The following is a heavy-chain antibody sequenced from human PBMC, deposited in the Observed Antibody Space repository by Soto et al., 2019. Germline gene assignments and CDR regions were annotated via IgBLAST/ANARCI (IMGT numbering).Heavy chain of an antibody. D-gene: IGHD1-26*01. Sequence: GASVKVSCKASGYTFTSYAMHWVRQAPGQRLEWMGWINAGNGNTKYSQKFQGRVTITRDTSASTAYKELSSLRSEDTAVYYCARVQDKGSGSYCPYYYYYYVMDVGGPGTRVTVS. CDR2: INAGNGNT. V-gene: IGHV1-3*01. CDR1: GYTFTSYA. J-gene: IGHJ6*02. CDR3: ARVQDKGSGSYCPYYYYYYVMDV.